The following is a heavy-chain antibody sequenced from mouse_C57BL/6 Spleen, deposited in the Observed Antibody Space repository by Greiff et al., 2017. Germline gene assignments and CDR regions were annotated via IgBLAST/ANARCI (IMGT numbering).Heavy chain of an antibody. CDR1: GFTFSDYG. J-gene: IGHJ4*01. D-gene: IGHD2-1*01. CDR3: ARYYGNYVYAKEY. Sequence: EVQLQESGGGLVKPGGSLKLSCAASGFTFSDYGMHWVRQAPEKGLEWVAYISSGSSSIYYADTVKGRFTISRDNAKNTLFLQMTRRRTEDTAMYYCARYYGNYVYAKEYWGQGTSVTVSS. CDR2: ISSGSSSI. V-gene: IGHV5-17*01.